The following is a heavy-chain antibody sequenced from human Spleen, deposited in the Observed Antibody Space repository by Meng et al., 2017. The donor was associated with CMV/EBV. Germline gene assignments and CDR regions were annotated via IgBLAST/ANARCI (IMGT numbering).Heavy chain of an antibody. J-gene: IGHJ4*02. CDR2: IYSGGSST. Sequence: GESLKISCAASGFTFSSYAMSWVRQAPGKGLEWVSVIYSGGSSTYYADSVKGRFIISRDNSKNTLYLQMNSLRAEDTAVYYCAHYSSSWYDQDYWGQGTLVTVS. D-gene: IGHD6-13*01. V-gene: IGHV3-23*03. CDR3: AHYSSSWYDQDY. CDR1: GFTFSSYA.